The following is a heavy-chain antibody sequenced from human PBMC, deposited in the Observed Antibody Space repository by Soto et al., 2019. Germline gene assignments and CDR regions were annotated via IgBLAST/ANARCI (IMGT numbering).Heavy chain of an antibody. J-gene: IGHJ3*02. CDR2: INPDSGGT. CDR1: GYTFSAYY. D-gene: IGHD7-27*01. Sequence: ASVEVSCKASGYTFSAYYMHSVRQAPGQGLEWMGWINPDSGGTNSAEKFQGWVTMTRDTSTRTVYMELTRLRSNDTAVYYCARGATGVDDAFDIWGQGTMVTVSS. V-gene: IGHV1-2*04. CDR3: ARGATGVDDAFDI.